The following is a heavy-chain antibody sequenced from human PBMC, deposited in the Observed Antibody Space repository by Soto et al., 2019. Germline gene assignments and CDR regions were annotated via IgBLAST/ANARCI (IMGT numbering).Heavy chain of an antibody. CDR1: GYTFTSYV. CDR2: ISSYNGNT. CDR3: ASSITMIVESNDAFDI. Sequence: GASVKVSCKACGYTFTSYVMSWLLQSPLQGLEWMGWISSYNGNTNYAQKLQGRFTMTTDTSTSTDYMELRSLRSDDTAVYYCASSITMIVESNDAFDIWGQGTMVTVSS. V-gene: IGHV1-18*04. J-gene: IGHJ3*02. D-gene: IGHD3-22*01.